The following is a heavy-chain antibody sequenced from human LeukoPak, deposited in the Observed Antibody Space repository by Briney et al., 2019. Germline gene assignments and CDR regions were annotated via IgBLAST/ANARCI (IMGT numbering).Heavy chain of an antibody. CDR3: ARAVMVAVAGGRFDR. Sequence: SETLSLTCTVSSGSISNGGYYWVWIRQPPGKGLEWIGRIYYSGTSYYNPSLTSRVTISVDTSNNQFSLKLSSVTAADTAVYYCARAVMVAVAGGRFDRWGQGALVTVSS. CDR2: IYYSGTS. CDR1: SGSISNGGYY. J-gene: IGHJ4*02. V-gene: IGHV4-39*07. D-gene: IGHD6-19*01.